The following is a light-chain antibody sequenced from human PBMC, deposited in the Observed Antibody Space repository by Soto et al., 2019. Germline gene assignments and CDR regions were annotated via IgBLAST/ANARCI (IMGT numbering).Light chain of an antibody. CDR2: DAS. V-gene: IGKV1-5*01. CDR1: QSINRR. Sequence: IHMTHSPSTLSATVVDRVTITFLASQSINRRLAWYQQKPGKAPNLLIYDASTLESGVPARFSGGGSGTEFALTIGGLQPDDFATYYCQQYDGDFLTFGQGTKVDIK. CDR3: QQYDGDFLT. J-gene: IGKJ1*01.